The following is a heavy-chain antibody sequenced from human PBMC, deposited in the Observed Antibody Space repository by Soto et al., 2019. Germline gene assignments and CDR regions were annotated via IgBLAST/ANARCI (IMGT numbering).Heavy chain of an antibody. Sequence: QVQLVQSGAEVKKPGASVKVSCKASGYTFTSYDINWVRQATGQGLEWMGWMNPNSGNTGYAQKFQGRVTMTRNTSISTAYMALSSLRSEDTAAYYCARDLLSPDYYGMDVWGQGTTVTVSS. CDR3: ARDLLSPDYYGMDV. J-gene: IGHJ6*02. V-gene: IGHV1-8*01. CDR2: MNPNSGNT. CDR1: GYTFTSYD.